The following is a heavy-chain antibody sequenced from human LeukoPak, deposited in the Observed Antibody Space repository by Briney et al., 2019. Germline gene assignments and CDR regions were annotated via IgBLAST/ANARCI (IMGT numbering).Heavy chain of an antibody. CDR1: GFTFSSYA. CDR2: ISGSGGST. D-gene: IGHD3-3*01. CDR3: AKEGAPGFLEWLSVELHYMDV. V-gene: IGHV3-23*01. J-gene: IGHJ6*03. Sequence: GGSLRLSCAASGFTFSSYAMSWVRQAPGKGLEWVSAISGSGGSTYYADSVKGRFTISRDNSKNTLYLQMNSLRAEDTAVYYCAKEGAPGFLEWLSVELHYMDVWGKGTTVTVSS.